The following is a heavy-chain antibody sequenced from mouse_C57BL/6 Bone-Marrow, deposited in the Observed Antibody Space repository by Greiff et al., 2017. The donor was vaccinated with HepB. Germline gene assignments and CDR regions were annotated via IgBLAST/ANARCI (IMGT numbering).Heavy chain of an antibody. CDR1: GYTFTTYP. CDR3: ARGGYYYGDYYAMDY. J-gene: IGHJ4*01. Sequence: LEESGAELVKPGASVKMSCKASGYTFTTYPIEWMKQTHGKSLEWIGNFHPYTDDTKYNEKFKCKATLTVEKSSSTVYLELSRLTSDDSAVYYCARGGYYYGDYYAMDYWGQGTSVTVSS. CDR2: FHPYTDDT. D-gene: IGHD1-1*01. V-gene: IGHV1-47*01.